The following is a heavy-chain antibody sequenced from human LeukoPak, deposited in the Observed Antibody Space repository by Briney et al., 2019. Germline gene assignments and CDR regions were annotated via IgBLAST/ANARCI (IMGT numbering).Heavy chain of an antibody. Sequence: ASVKVSCKASGYTLTGYDMPWVRQATGQGLDWIGWINPNIGGTNYAHKLQGKVNMTRDTSISTAYMELSRLISDDTAVYYCARGAAGYYYYMDVWGKETTVTVSS. CDR2: INPNIGGT. J-gene: IGHJ6*03. CDR3: ARGAAGYYYYMDV. D-gene: IGHD6-25*01. CDR1: GYTLTGYD. V-gene: IGHV1-2*02.